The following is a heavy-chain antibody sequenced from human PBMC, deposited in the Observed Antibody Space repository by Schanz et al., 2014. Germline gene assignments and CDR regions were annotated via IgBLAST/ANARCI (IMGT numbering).Heavy chain of an antibody. Sequence: EVQLVESGGGLVKPGESLRLSCAASGFIFSAYTMNWVRQAPGKGLEWVATIKQDGSEKYYVDSVKGRFTISRDNAKNSLYLQMSSLRAEDTAVYYCARPSDSSWYMDVWGKGTTVTVSS. CDR3: ARPSDSSWYMDV. D-gene: IGHD2-21*02. CDR2: IKQDGSEK. V-gene: IGHV3-7*01. CDR1: GFIFSAYT. J-gene: IGHJ6*03.